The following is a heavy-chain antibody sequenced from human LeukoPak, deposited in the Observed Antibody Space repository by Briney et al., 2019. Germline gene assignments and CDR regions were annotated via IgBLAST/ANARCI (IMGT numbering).Heavy chain of an antibody. CDR3: AKDYSGYECGDY. Sequence: GGSLRLSCAASGFTFSSYVMSWVRQAPGKGLEWVSSIRGSGGGTYYADSVKGRFTISRDNSENTLYLQMNSLRAEDTALYYCAKDYSGYECGDYWGQGTLVTVSS. CDR2: IRGSGGGT. V-gene: IGHV3-23*01. CDR1: GFTFSSYV. J-gene: IGHJ4*02. D-gene: IGHD5-12*01.